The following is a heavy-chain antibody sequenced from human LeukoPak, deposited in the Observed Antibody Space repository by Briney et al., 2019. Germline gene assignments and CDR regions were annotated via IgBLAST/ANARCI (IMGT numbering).Heavy chain of an antibody. CDR2: IYSSGST. CDR1: GGSISSYY. Sequence: SETLSLTCTVAGGSISSYYWSWIRQPPGKGLEWIGYIYSSGSTNYNPSLKSRVTISVDTSKNQFSLMLSSVPAADTAVYYCARHSSSSRGWFDPWGQGTLVTVSS. CDR3: ARHSSSSRGWFDP. D-gene: IGHD6-6*01. V-gene: IGHV4-59*08. J-gene: IGHJ5*02.